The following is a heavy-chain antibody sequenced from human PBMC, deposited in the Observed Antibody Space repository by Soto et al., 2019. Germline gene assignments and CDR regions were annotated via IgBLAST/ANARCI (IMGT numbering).Heavy chain of an antibody. CDR3: ASQPPDYSIPPYSYGMDV. J-gene: IGHJ6*02. D-gene: IGHD4-4*01. Sequence: GESLKISCKGSGYSFTSYWISWVRQMPGKGLEWMGRIDPSDSYTNYSPSFQGHVTISADKSISTAYLQWSSLKASDTAMYYCASQPPDYSIPPYSYGMDVGAQGTTVPVSS. CDR2: IDPSDSYT. V-gene: IGHV5-10-1*01. CDR1: GYSFTSYW.